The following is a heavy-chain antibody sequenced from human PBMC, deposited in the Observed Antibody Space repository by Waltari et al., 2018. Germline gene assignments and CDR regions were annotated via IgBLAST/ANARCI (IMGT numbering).Heavy chain of an antibody. V-gene: IGHV5-10-1*03. CDR2: IDPRDSYT. CDR1: AYSFHSNW. Sequence: VQLVQSGAEVKKPGESLRISCKASAYSFHSNWISWVRQMPGKGLEWMGKIDPRDSYTNYSPSFQGHVTFSVDKSISTAYLQWHSLRASDTAMYYCARRTDPGTYFDYWGQGALVTVSS. CDR3: ARRTDPGTYFDY. J-gene: IGHJ4*02. D-gene: IGHD1-1*01.